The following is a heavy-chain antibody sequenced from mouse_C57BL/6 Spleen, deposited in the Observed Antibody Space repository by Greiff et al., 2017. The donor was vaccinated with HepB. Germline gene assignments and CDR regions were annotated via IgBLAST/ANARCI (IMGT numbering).Heavy chain of an antibody. J-gene: IGHJ2*01. Sequence: EVMLVESGGGLVKPGGSLKLSCAASGFTFSSYAMSWVRQTPEKRLEWVATISAGGSYTYYPDNVKGRFTISRDNAKNNLYLQMSHLKSEDTAMYYCARDDGKGYFDYWGQGTTLTVSS. D-gene: IGHD2-1*01. CDR1: GFTFSSYA. CDR2: ISAGGSYT. V-gene: IGHV5-4*01. CDR3: ARDDGKGYFDY.